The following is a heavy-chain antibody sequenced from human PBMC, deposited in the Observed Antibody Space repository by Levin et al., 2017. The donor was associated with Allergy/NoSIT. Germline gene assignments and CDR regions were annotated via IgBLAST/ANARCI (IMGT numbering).Heavy chain of an antibody. J-gene: IGHJ4*02. CDR2: INHRGIT. CDR3: ARRTHYSDSSDYYPLDY. Sequence: SQTLSLTCAVYGGSFSGHYWSWIRQPPGKGLEWIGEINHRGITNNNPSLKSRVTVSVDTSRNQFSLKLSSVTAADTAVYYCARRTHYSDSSDYYPLDYWGQGTLVTVSS. D-gene: IGHD3-22*01. CDR1: GGSFSGHY. V-gene: IGHV4-34*01.